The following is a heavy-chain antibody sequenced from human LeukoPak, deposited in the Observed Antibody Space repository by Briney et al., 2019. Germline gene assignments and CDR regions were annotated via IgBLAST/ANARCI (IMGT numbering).Heavy chain of an antibody. Sequence: ASVKVSCKASGYSFMSYGMSWVRQAPGQGLEWMGWISGYNGKTSYAQKVQDRVIMTTDISSNTAYMEVRSLRSDDTAVYYCARDRGETYYYGMDVWGQGTTVTVSS. D-gene: IGHD3-10*01. V-gene: IGHV1-18*04. CDR2: ISGYNGKT. J-gene: IGHJ6*02. CDR3: ARDRGETYYYGMDV. CDR1: GYSFMSYG.